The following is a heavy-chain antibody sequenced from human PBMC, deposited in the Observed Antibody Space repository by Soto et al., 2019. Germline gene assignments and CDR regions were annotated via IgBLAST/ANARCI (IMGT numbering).Heavy chain of an antibody. V-gene: IGHV1-69*01. CDR3: ARGGTLYESSQKYYQYGLDV. D-gene: IGHD2-15*01. Sequence: QVQLVQSRSEVKKPGSSVRVSCRASEGTFNSHVVSWVRQAPGQGLQWMGGILPLVGTTNYAHQLEGRVTITADSSTATSFLELSGLTPGDTAVYYCARGGTLYESSQKYYQYGLDVWGQGTTVIVSS. CDR1: EGTFNSHV. J-gene: IGHJ6*02. CDR2: ILPLVGTT.